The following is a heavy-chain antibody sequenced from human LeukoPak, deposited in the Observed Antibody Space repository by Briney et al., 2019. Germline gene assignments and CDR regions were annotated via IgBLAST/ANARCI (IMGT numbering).Heavy chain of an antibody. D-gene: IGHD2-15*01. CDR2: ISGSGGRI. Sequence: GGSLRLSCAASGFTFNNYAMSWVRQAPGKGLEWVSAISGSGGRIYYADSVKGRFTISRDNSKNTLYPQMNSLRAEDTAVYYCAKDGGYCSGGNCYVRDAFDIWGQGTMVTVSS. V-gene: IGHV3-23*01. J-gene: IGHJ3*02. CDR3: AKDGGYCSGGNCYVRDAFDI. CDR1: GFTFNNYA.